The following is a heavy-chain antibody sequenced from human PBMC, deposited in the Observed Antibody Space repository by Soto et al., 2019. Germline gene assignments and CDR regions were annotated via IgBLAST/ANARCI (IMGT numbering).Heavy chain of an antibody. CDR2: IVVGSGNT. CDR1: GFTFTSSA. CDR3: AKDRGSQHIVMVTAVYYFDY. D-gene: IGHD2-21*02. V-gene: IGHV1-58*01. Sequence: SVKVSCKASGFTFTSSAVQWVRQARGQRLEWIGWIVVGSGNTNYAQKFQERVTITRDMSTSTAYMELSSLRAEDTAVYYCAKDRGSQHIVMVTAVYYFDYWGQGTLVTVSS. J-gene: IGHJ4*02.